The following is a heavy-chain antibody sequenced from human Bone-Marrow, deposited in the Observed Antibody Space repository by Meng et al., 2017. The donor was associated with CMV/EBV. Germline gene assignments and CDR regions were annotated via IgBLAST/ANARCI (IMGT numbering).Heavy chain of an antibody. CDR2: ISGSGGST. V-gene: IGHV3-23*01. CDR1: GFTFSSYA. D-gene: IGHD1-26*01. J-gene: IGHJ4*02. CDR3: ARDRGELVGAPVV. Sequence: GESLKISCAASGFTFSSYAMSWVRQAPGKGLEWVSAISGSGGSTYYADSVKGRFTISRDNSKNTLYLQMNSLRAEDTAVYYCARDRGELVGAPVVWGQGTLVTVSS.